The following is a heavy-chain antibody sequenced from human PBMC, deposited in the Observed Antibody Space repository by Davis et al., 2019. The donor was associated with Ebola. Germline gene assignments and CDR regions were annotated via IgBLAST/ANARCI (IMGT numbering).Heavy chain of an antibody. J-gene: IGHJ3*01. CDR1: GYRLDTYG. D-gene: IGHD2-2*01. CDR2: ISTHNGDT. Sequence: AALVKVSCKTSGYRLDTYGISWVRQAPGQGLEWMGWISTHNGDTNYAQKVQGRVTMTTDTSTRTAYMELRSLRSDDTAVYYCARDECSSTSCYAAYPFDLWAQGTMVTVSS. V-gene: IGHV1-18*04. CDR3: ARDECSSTSCYAAYPFDL.